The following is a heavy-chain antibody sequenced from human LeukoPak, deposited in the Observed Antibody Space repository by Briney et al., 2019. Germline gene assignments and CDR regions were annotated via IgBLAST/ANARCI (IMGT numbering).Heavy chain of an antibody. V-gene: IGHV1-8*01. CDR1: GYTFTSYD. CDR3: ARGDRVSLWSGESPKYNWIDP. J-gene: IGHJ5*02. D-gene: IGHD3-10*01. CDR2: MNANSGNT. Sequence: ASVKVSCKASGYTFTSYDINWVRQATGQGLEWMGRMNANSGNTGYAQKFQGRVTMTRNTSISTAYMELSSLTSEDTAVYFCARGDRVSLWSGESPKYNWIDPWGQGTLVTVSS.